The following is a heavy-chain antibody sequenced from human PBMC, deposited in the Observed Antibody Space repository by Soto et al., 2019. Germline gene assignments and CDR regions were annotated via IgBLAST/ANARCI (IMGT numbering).Heavy chain of an antibody. V-gene: IGHV3-7*03. CDR3: ARWESGDWYLGI. CDR2: INPDGTLK. CDR1: GFALSGYW. J-gene: IGHJ4*02. D-gene: IGHD2-21*02. Sequence: EVQLVESGGGLVQPGGSLRLSCAASGFALSGYWMTWVRQAPGKGLEWVASINPDGTLKYYVDSVKGRFTISRDNSDNSLFLQMISLRVEDTAVYYCARWESGDWYLGIWGQGTLVTDSS.